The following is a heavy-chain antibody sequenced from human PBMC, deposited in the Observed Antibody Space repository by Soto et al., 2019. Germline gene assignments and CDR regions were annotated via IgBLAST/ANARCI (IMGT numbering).Heavy chain of an antibody. V-gene: IGHV2-5*02. Sequence: QITLKESGPTLVKPTQTLTLTCTFSGFSLISDRVAVGWIRQPPGKALEWLALTFWDDEKRYSPSLTSTLTITKDTSRNQVILTMTNMHPVDTATYYCARRRYNNAYYCDSWGQGILVTVSS. J-gene: IGHJ4*02. CDR2: TFWDDEK. CDR1: GFSLISDRVA. CDR3: ARRRYNNAYYCDS. D-gene: IGHD1-1*01.